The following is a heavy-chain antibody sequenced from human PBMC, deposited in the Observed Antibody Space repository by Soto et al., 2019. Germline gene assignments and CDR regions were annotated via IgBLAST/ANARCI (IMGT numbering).Heavy chain of an antibody. D-gene: IGHD2-8*01. V-gene: IGHV4-30-4*01. CDR2: IDTSGDT. Sequence: QVQLQESGSGLLKPSQTLSLDCSVSGDSLRRGFHHWSWIRQTPGKGLQLIGYIDTSGDTHYDPSIRYRLNMSIVTTESRFSLKVTSVNAADTAVYYFARGTVYYCPNDKCGFFFDHWGQGALVTVTS. CDR1: GDSLRRGFHH. CDR3: ARGTVYYCPNDKCGFFFDH. J-gene: IGHJ4*02.